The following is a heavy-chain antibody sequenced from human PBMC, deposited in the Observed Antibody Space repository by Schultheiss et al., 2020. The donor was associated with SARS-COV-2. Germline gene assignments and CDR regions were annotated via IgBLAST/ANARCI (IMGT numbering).Heavy chain of an antibody. CDR2: IVGYGGDT. CDR3: AKEKLNYFDY. CDR1: GFTFSNYG. D-gene: IGHD1-7*01. Sequence: GGSLRLSCAGSGFTFSNYGMNWVRQAPGKGLEWVSSIVGYGGDTHYAESVKGRFTISRDNSKNTLNLQMNSLRAEDTAVYYCAKEKLNYFDYWGQGILVTVSS. V-gene: IGHV3-23*01. J-gene: IGHJ4*02.